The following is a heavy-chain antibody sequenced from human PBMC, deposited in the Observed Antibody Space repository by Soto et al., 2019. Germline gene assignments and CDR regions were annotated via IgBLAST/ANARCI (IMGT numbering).Heavy chain of an antibody. J-gene: IGHJ4*02. CDR2: IYYSGST. CDR3: ARAAEDGYGDYVGYFDY. D-gene: IGHD4-17*01. Sequence: SETLSLTCTVSGGSISSYYWSWIRQPPGKGLEWIGYIYYSGSTNYNPSLKSRVTISVDTSKNQFSLKLSSVTAADTAVYYCARAAEDGYGDYVGYFDYWGQGTLVTVSS. CDR1: GGSISSYY. V-gene: IGHV4-59*08.